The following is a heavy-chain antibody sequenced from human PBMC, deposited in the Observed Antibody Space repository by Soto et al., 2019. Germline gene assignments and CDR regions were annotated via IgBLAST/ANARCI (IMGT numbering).Heavy chain of an antibody. CDR3: ARGKALFDDAFDI. CDR2: IYSGGST. CDR1: GFTVSSNY. Sequence: GGSLRLSCAASGFTVSSNYMSWVRQAPGKGLEWVSVIYSGGSTYYADSVKGRFTISRDNSKNTLYLQMNSLRAEDTAVYYCARGKALFDDAFDIWGQGTMVTVSS. J-gene: IGHJ3*02. D-gene: IGHD3-10*02. V-gene: IGHV3-66*01.